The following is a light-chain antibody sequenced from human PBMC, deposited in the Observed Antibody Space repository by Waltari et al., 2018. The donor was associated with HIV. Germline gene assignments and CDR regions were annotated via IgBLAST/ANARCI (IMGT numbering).Light chain of an antibody. V-gene: IGLV3-21*02. CDR2: GDA. Sequence: SYVLTQPPSVSVAPGQTAGITCGGDNIGSKSVHWYQQKPGQAPVLLVYGDADRPSGIPERFSGSNSENTATLTIGRVEAGDEADYYCQVWDSCSAHVVFGGGTNLAVL. J-gene: IGLJ2*01. CDR1: NIGSKS. CDR3: QVWDSCSAHVV.